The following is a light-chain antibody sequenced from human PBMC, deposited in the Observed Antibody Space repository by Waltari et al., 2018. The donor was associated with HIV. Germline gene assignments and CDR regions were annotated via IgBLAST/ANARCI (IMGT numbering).Light chain of an antibody. CDR1: KLGDKY. CDR2: QDS. CDR3: QAWDSSTRVV. Sequence: SYELTQPPSVSVSPGQTASITCAGDKLGDKYACWYQQKQGQSPVLVIYQDSKRPSGIPGRFSGSNSGNTATLTISGTQAMDEADYYCQAWDSSTRVVFGGGTKLTVL. V-gene: IGLV3-1*01. J-gene: IGLJ2*01.